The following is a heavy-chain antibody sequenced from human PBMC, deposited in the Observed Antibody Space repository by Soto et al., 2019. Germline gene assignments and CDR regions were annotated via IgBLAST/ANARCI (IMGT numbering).Heavy chain of an antibody. V-gene: IGHV4-34*01. CDR3: ARGTGDMDV. CDR2: INHSGST. CDR1: GGSFSGYY. Sequence: PSETLSLTCAVYGGSFSGYYWSWIRQPPGKGLEWIGEINHSGSTNYNPSLKSRVTISVDTSKNQFSLKLSSVTAADTAVYYCARGTGDMDVWGQGTTVTVSS. D-gene: IGHD7-27*01. J-gene: IGHJ6*02.